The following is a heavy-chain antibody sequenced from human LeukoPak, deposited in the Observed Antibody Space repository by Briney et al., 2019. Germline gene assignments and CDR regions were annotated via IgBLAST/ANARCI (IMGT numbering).Heavy chain of an antibody. Sequence: ASVKVSCKASGYTFTSYYMHWVRQAPGQGLEWMGIINPSGGSTSYAQKFQGRVTMTRDTSTSTVYMELSSLRSEDTAVYYCARAVENYDLWSGYLYYYYYGMDVWGQGTTVTVSS. D-gene: IGHD3-3*01. CDR2: INPSGGST. J-gene: IGHJ6*02. V-gene: IGHV1-46*01. CDR3: ARAVENYDLWSGYLYYYYYGMDV. CDR1: GYTFTSYY.